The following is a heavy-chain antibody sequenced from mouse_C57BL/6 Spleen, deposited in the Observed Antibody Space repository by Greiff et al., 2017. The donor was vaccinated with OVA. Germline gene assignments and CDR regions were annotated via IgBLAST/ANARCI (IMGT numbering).Heavy chain of an antibody. Sequence: VQLQQSGAELVRPGASVTLSCKASGYTFTDYEMHWVKQTPVHGLEWIGAIDPETGGTAYNQKFKGKAILTADKSSSTAYMELRSLTSEDSAVYYCTRGKFWDGIAYWGQGTLVTVSA. CDR1: GYTFTDYE. V-gene: IGHV1-15*01. D-gene: IGHD4-1*01. CDR2: IDPETGGT. CDR3: TRGKFWDGIAY. J-gene: IGHJ3*01.